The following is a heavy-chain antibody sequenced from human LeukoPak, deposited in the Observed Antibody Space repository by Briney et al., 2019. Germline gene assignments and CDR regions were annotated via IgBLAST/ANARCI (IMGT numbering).Heavy chain of an antibody. CDR2: IYYSGST. J-gene: IGHJ4*02. V-gene: IGHV4-39*01. D-gene: IGHD3-10*01. CDR3: ASQDERITMVRGVIRFDY. Sequence: PSETLSLTCTVSGGSISSSSYYWGWIRQPPGKGLEWIGSIYYSGSTYYNPSLKSRVTISVDTPKNQFSLKLSSVTAADTAVYYCASQDERITMVRGVIRFDYWGQGTLVTVPS. CDR1: GGSISSSSYY.